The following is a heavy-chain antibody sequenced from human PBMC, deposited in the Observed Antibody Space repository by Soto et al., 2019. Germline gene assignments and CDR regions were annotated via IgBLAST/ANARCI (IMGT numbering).Heavy chain of an antibody. Sequence: SETLSLTCAVSGGSFTSNNWWTWVRQPPGQGLEWIGEIYRTGSTNYNPSLESRVTISLDKSENQFSLKVTSLTAADTAVYYCASRDPGTSVDYWGQGTLVTVSS. CDR1: GGSFTSNNW. V-gene: IGHV4-4*02. CDR3: ASRDPGTSVDY. D-gene: IGHD1-7*01. CDR2: IYRTGST. J-gene: IGHJ4*02.